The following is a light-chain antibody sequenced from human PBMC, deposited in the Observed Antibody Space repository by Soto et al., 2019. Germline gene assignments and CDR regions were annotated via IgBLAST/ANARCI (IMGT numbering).Light chain of an antibody. CDR2: GNN. J-gene: IGLJ3*02. Sequence: QSVLTQPPSASGTPGQRVTISCSGSSSNIGSNYVYWYQQLPGTAPKLLIYGNNQRPSGVPDRFSGSKSGTSASLAISGLQSEDEADYYCAAWDDSLNGVFGGGTQLTVL. CDR3: AAWDDSLNGV. CDR1: SSNIGSNY. V-gene: IGLV1-44*01.